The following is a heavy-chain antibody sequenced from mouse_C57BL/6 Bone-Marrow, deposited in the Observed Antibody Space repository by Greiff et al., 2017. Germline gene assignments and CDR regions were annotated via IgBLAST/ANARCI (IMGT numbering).Heavy chain of an antibody. Sequence: VQLKESGPELVKPGASVKMSCKASGYTFTDYNMHWVKQSHGKSLEWIGYINPNNGGTSYNQKFKGKATLTVNKSSSTAYMELRSLTSEDSAVYYCARNYYGSSSFDYWGQGTTLTDSS. CDR3: ARNYYGSSSFDY. CDR1: GYTFTDYN. CDR2: INPNNGGT. D-gene: IGHD1-1*01. V-gene: IGHV1-22*01. J-gene: IGHJ2*01.